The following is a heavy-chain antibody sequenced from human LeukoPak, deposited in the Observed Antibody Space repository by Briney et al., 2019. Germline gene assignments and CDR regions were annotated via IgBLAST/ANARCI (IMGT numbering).Heavy chain of an antibody. CDR2: IYYSGST. CDR1: GGSITNNTYY. V-gene: IGHV4-39*07. J-gene: IGHJ6*03. D-gene: IGHD3-10*01. CDR3: ARVWGADYYGSGNQIYYYYMDV. Sequence: SETLSLTCTVSGGSITNNTYYCGWIRQPPGKGLEWIGSIYYSGSTYYNPSLKSRLTMSVDTSKNQFSLKLSSVTAADTAVYYCARVWGADYYGSGNQIYYYYMDVWGKGTTVTVSS.